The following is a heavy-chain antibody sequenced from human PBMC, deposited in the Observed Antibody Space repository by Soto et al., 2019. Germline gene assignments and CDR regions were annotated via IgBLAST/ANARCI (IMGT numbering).Heavy chain of an antibody. CDR2: INAGNGNT. CDR1: GYTMTGYV. CDR3: ARDQHYYDIRGYYPHFDF. Sequence: GFPVKVDCKTSGYTMTGYVIDCVSQNTGQRLEWMGWINAGNGNTKYSQKFQGRVTITRDTSASTAYMELSSLRSEDTAVYYFARDQHYYDIRGYYPHFDFLRQGTPDTVTS. J-gene: IGHJ4*02. V-gene: IGHV1-3*01. D-gene: IGHD3-22*01.